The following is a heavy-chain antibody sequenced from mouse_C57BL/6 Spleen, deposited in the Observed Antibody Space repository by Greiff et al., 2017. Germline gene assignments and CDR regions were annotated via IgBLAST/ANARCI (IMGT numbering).Heavy chain of an antibody. J-gene: IGHJ4*01. CDR1: GFTFSSYA. Sequence: EVQVQEPGGGLVKPGGSVKLSCAASGFTFSSYAMSWVRQTPEKRLEWVATIRDGGSYTYYPDNVKGRFTISRDNATSSLYMQMSHLKSEDTAMYYCARDGKGYAMDCWGQGTSVTVSS. V-gene: IGHV5-4*01. CDR2: IRDGGSYT. D-gene: IGHD2-1*01. CDR3: ARDGKGYAMDC.